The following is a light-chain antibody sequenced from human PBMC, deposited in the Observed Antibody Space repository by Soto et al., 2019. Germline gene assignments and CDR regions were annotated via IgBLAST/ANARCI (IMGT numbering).Light chain of an antibody. CDR2: KDS. CDR3: QSADSSGTYVL. CDR1: ALPKQF. J-gene: IGLJ2*01. Sequence: SYELTQPPSVSVSPGQTARITCSGDALPKQFAYWYQQKPGQAPVLIIYKDSERPSGIPDRFSGSTSGTTVTLTLSGVQAEDEADYYCQSADSSGTYVLFGGGTKLTVL. V-gene: IGLV3-25*02.